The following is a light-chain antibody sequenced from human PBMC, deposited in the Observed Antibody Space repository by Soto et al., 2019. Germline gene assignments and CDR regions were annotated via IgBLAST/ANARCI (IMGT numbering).Light chain of an antibody. V-gene: IGKV3-20*01. CDR1: QSVSSNN. Sequence: EVMWTQSPGTLSLSPGEKATLSSRAGQSVSSNNLAWYQQKSGQAPRLLIYGASNRATGIPDRFSGSGSGTDFTLTIRRLEPEDFAVYYCQQYDTSPRTFGQGTKVEFK. J-gene: IGKJ1*01. CDR2: GAS. CDR3: QQYDTSPRT.